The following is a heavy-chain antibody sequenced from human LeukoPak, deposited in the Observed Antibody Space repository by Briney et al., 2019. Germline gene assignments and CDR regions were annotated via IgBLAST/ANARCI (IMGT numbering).Heavy chain of an antibody. CDR1: GFTFSSYS. Sequence: GGSLRLSCAASGFTFSSYSMNWVRQAPGKGLEWVSSISSSSSYIYYADSVKGRFTISRDNSKNTLYLQMNSLRAEDTAVYYCAKEQQLVGYYYYYMDVWGKGTTVTVSS. V-gene: IGHV3-21*01. J-gene: IGHJ6*03. CDR3: AKEQQLVGYYYYYMDV. D-gene: IGHD6-13*01. CDR2: ISSSSSYI.